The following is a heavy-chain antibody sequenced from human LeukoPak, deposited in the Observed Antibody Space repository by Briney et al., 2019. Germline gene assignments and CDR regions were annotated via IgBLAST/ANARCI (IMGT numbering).Heavy chain of an antibody. V-gene: IGHV4-61*02. Sequence: SETLSPTCTVSGDSISRNSHYWCWIRQSAGKGLEWIGRLNPSGRIDYNPSLKSRLTMSLDPSENKFSLKLSSVTAADTALYYCARGRPSGDFFDYWGQGALVTVSS. CDR1: GDSISRNSHY. J-gene: IGHJ4*02. CDR3: ARGRPSGDFFDY. CDR2: LNPSGRI. D-gene: IGHD4-17*01.